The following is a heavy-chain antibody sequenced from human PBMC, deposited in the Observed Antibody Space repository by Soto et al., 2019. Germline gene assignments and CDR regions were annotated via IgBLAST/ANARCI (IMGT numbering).Heavy chain of an antibody. Sequence: EVQLVESGGGLVQPGGSLRLSCGASGFTFSSYNMHWVRQGPGKGLVWVSRINSDGSSTRYADSVKGRFTISRDNXKNTRYLERSRRRVEDTAIYYCARGGAVSSGWYDGHWGLGTVVTVSS. J-gene: IGHJ4*02. CDR3: ARGGAVSSGWYDGH. CDR1: GFTFSSYN. V-gene: IGHV3-74*01. CDR2: INSDGSST. D-gene: IGHD6-19*01.